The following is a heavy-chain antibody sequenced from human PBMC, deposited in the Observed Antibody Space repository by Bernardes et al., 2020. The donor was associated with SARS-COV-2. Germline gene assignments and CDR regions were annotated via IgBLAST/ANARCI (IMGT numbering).Heavy chain of an antibody. D-gene: IGHD3-9*01. CDR2: IWYDGSNK. CDR1: GFTFSSYG. Sequence: GGSLRLSCAASGFTFSSYGMHWVRQAPGKGLEWVAVIWYDGSNKYYADSVKGRFTISRDNSKNTLYLQMNSLRAEDTAVYYCAREHDILTGYHFDYWGQGTLVTVSS. V-gene: IGHV3-33*01. J-gene: IGHJ4*02. CDR3: AREHDILTGYHFDY.